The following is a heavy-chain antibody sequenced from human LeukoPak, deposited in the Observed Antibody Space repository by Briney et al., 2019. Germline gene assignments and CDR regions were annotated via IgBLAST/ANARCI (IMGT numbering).Heavy chain of an antibody. CDR3: ARAMPGTDAFDI. D-gene: IGHD2-2*01. Sequence: GGSLRLSCAASGFTFSSYWMHWVRQVPGQGLVWVSRINSDGISTSYADSVKGRFTISRDNGKNTLYVQMNSLRPEDAAFYYCARAMPGTDAFDIWGQGTMVTVSS. J-gene: IGHJ3*02. CDR1: GFTFSSYW. V-gene: IGHV3-74*01. CDR2: INSDGIST.